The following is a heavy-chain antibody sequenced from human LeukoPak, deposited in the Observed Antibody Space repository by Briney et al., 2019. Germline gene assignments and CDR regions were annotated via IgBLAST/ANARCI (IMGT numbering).Heavy chain of an antibody. CDR3: ARHGEKSYDFWSGYPNNWFDP. CDR1: GSVFATYC. V-gene: IGHV5-51*01. CDR2: IYPVNSDT. J-gene: IGHJ5*02. Sequence: GLSLHSSSPGSGSVFATYCIAWARPMTGKGLDWMGIIYPVNSDTRYSPSLQGQVTISAEKSISTAYLQWSSLKVSDTAMYYCARHGEKSYDFWSGYPNNWFDPWGQGTLVTVSS. D-gene: IGHD3-3*01.